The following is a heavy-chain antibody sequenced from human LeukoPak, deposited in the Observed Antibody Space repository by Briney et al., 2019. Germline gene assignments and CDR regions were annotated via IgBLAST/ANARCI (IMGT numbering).Heavy chain of an antibody. CDR2: INPNSGGT. V-gene: IGHV1-2*02. CDR1: GYTFTGYY. Sequence: GASVKVSCKASGYTFTGYYMHWVRQAPGQGLEWMGWINPNSGGTNYAQKFQGRVTMTRDTSTSTVYMELSSLRSEDTAVYYCARAGVLDYWGQGTLVTVSS. J-gene: IGHJ4*02. CDR3: ARAGVLDY. D-gene: IGHD2-8*01.